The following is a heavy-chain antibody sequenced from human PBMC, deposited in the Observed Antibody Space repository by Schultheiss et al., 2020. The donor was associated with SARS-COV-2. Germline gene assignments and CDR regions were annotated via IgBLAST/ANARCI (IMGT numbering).Heavy chain of an antibody. CDR3: ARVRFGGYAFDI. Sequence: SETLSLTCTVSGGSISSYYWSWFRQPPGKGLEWIGYIYYSGSTNYNPSLKSRVTISVDTSKNQFSLKLSSVTAADTAVYYCARVRFGGYAFDIWGQGTMVTVSS. D-gene: IGHD3-10*01. J-gene: IGHJ3*02. V-gene: IGHV4-59*01. CDR2: IYYSGST. CDR1: GGSISSYY.